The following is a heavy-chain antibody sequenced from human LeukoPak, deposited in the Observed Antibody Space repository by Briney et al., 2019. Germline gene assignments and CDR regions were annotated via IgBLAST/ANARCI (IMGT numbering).Heavy chain of an antibody. V-gene: IGHV4-38-2*02. Sequence: SETLSLTCTVSGYSISSGYCWGWIRQPPGKGLEWIGSIYHSGSTYYNPSLKSRVTISVDTSKNQFSLKMNSVTAADTAVYYCASKSTGDGFDYWGQGTLVTVSS. CDR3: ASKSTGDGFDY. D-gene: IGHD1-1*01. J-gene: IGHJ4*02. CDR2: IYHSGST. CDR1: GYSISSGYC.